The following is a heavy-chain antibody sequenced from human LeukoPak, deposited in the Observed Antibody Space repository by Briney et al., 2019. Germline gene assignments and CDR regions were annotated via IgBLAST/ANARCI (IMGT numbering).Heavy chain of an antibody. J-gene: IGHJ4*02. D-gene: IGHD3-10*01. CDR3: ARDKLYYYGSGSYPDY. V-gene: IGHV3-23*01. Sequence: GGSLRLSCATSQFNFNKFGMTWVRQVPGKGLEWVSSISGNGAQYADSVQGRFAISRDNSKNTLYLQMNSLRAEDTTVYYCARDKLYYYGSGSYPDYWGQGTLVTVSS. CDR1: QFNFNKFG. CDR2: ISGNGA.